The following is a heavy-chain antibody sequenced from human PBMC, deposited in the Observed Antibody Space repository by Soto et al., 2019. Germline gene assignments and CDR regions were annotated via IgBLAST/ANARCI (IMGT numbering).Heavy chain of an antibody. CDR3: ARSPGYGLYSFDY. CDR2: ISYDGSNK. V-gene: IGHV3-30-3*01. Sequence: QVQLVESGGGVVQPWRSLRLSCTASGFAFSSYAMHWVRQAPGKGLEWVAVISYDGSNKYYADSVKGRFTIARDNSKNTLYLQMNSLRAEDTAVYYCARSPGYGLYSFDYWCEGTLLTVSS. J-gene: IGHJ4*02. CDR1: GFAFSSYA. D-gene: IGHD2-8*01.